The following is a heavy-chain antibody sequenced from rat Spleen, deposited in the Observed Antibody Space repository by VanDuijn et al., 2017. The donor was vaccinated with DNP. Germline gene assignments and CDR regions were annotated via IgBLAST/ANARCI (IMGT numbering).Heavy chain of an antibody. Sequence: EVQLVESGGGLVQPGRSLKLSCAASGFIFSDYYMAWVRQAPTKGLEWVASISYDGGGTYYRDSMTGRFTLSRDNAKSSLYLQMDSLGSEDTAMYYCARWELLTTVATDYAMDAWGQGTSVTVSS. J-gene: IGHJ4*01. D-gene: IGHD1-3*01. CDR2: ISYDGGGT. CDR1: GFIFSDYY. CDR3: ARWELLTTVATDYAMDA. V-gene: IGHV5-20*01.